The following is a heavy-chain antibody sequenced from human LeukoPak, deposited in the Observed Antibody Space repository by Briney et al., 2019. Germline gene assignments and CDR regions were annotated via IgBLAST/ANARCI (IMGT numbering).Heavy chain of an antibody. V-gene: IGHV3-30*18. CDR2: ISYDGSNK. CDR1: GFTFSSYG. CDR3: AKGGVVVTIKTADDAFDI. J-gene: IGHJ3*02. D-gene: IGHD2-21*02. Sequence: PGGSLRLSCAASGFTFSSYGMSWVRQAPGKGLEWVAVISYDGSNKYYADSVKGRFTISRDNSKNTLYLQMNSLRAEDTAVYYCAKGGVVVTIKTADDAFDIWGQGTMVTVSS.